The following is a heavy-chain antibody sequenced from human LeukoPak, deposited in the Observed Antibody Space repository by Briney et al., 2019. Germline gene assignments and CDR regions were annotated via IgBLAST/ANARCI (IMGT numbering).Heavy chain of an antibody. V-gene: IGHV1-69*13. CDR2: IIPIFGTA. J-gene: IGHJ6*02. CDR1: GGTFSSYA. D-gene: IGHD3-9*01. Sequence: GASVKVSCKASGGTFSSYAISWVRQAPGQGLEWMGGIIPIFGTANYAQKFRGRVTITADESTSTAYMELSSLRSEDTAVYYCARVLLSKGLTYYYYGMDVWGQGTTVTVSS. CDR3: ARVLLSKGLTYYYYGMDV.